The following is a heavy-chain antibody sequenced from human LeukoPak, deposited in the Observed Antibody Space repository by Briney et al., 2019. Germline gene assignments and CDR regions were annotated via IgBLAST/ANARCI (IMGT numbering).Heavy chain of an antibody. CDR1: GFTFSSYG. D-gene: IGHD1-26*01. V-gene: IGHV3-30*03. J-gene: IGHJ5*02. CDR3: VRGVGVSRFNYFDP. Sequence: GGSLRLSCAASGFTFSSYGMHWVRQAPGKGLEWVAVISYDASNKYYADSVKGRFTISRDNSKNTLYLQMNSLRDDDTAVYYCVRGVGVSRFNYFDPWGQGTLVTVSS. CDR2: ISYDASNK.